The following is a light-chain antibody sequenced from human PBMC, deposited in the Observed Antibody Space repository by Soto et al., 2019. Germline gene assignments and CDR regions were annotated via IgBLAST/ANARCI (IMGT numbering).Light chain of an antibody. V-gene: IGLV2-11*01. CDR1: SSDVGVYKY. CDR2: DVI. J-gene: IGLJ1*01. Sequence: QSALIQPRSVSGSPGQSVTISCTGTSSDVGVYKYVSWYRQHPGMAPKLMIYDVITRPSGVPDRFSGSKSGNTASLTISGLQAEDEADYYCCSYAGDYTFVFGSGTKVTVL. CDR3: CSYAGDYTFV.